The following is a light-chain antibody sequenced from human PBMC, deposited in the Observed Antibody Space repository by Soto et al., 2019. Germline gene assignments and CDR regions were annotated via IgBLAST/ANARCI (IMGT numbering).Light chain of an antibody. Sequence: QSALTQPASVSGSPGQSITISCTGTSSDVGVYNYVSWYQQHPGKAPKLMIYEVSNRPSGVSNRFSGSKSVNTASLTISGLQAEDEADYYCSSYTSSRTPYVFGNGTKLTVL. CDR2: EVS. J-gene: IGLJ1*01. CDR1: SSDVGVYNY. V-gene: IGLV2-14*01. CDR3: SSYTSSRTPYV.